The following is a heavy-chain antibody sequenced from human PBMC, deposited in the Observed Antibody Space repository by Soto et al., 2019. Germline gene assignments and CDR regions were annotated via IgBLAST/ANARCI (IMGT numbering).Heavy chain of an antibody. Sequence: EVQLLESGAGLVQPGGSLRLSCAASGFTFSSYAMSWVRQAPGKGLEWVSAISGSGGSTYYADSVKGRFTISRDKSKHTLYLQMNSLRAEDTAVYYCAKDQGGSGSYPNFDYWGQGTLVTVSS. CDR3: AKDQGGSGSYPNFDY. CDR2: ISGSGGST. J-gene: IGHJ4*02. V-gene: IGHV3-23*01. CDR1: GFTFSSYA. D-gene: IGHD1-26*01.